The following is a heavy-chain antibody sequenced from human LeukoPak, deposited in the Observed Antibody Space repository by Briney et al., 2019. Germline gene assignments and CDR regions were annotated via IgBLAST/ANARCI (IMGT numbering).Heavy chain of an antibody. J-gene: IGHJ4*02. CDR1: GASISSFY. CDR2: IYYTGST. V-gene: IGHV4-59*01. CDR3: ARAKPGSPPDY. Sequence: PSETLSLTCTDSGASISSFYWSWIRQPPGKGLEYTGYIYYTGSTNYNPSLKSRVTISVDTSKNQFSLRLNSVTAADTAVYYCARAKPGSPPDYWGQGTLVTVSS. D-gene: IGHD3-10*01.